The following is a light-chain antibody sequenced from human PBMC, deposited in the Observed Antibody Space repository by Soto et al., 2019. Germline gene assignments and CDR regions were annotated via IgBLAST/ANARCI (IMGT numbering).Light chain of an antibody. V-gene: IGKV1-39*01. CDR2: AAS. J-gene: IGKJ1*01. Sequence: DIQMTQSPSSLSASVEDRVIITCRASQSISNHLNWYQQKPGKAPKLLIFAASSLQSGVPSRFSGSRSGPDFTLTISSLKPEDFATNYCQQSYSSPPTFGQGTKVEIK. CDR1: QSISNH. CDR3: QQSYSSPPT.